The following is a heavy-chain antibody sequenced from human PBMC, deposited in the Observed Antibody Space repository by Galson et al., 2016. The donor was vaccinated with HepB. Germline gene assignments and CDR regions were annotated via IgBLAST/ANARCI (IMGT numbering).Heavy chain of an antibody. CDR2: MSASNGNT. CDR1: GYPYISYG. V-gene: IGHV1-18*01. J-gene: IGHJ5*02. Sequence: SVKVSCKASGYPYISYGINWVRQAPGQGLEWMGWMSASNGNTDYAQKFHGRVTMTIDTSTNTAYMELRSLRSDDTAMYYCARSSFGVSNPWGQGTLVTVSS. CDR3: ARSSFGVSNP. D-gene: IGHD3-3*01.